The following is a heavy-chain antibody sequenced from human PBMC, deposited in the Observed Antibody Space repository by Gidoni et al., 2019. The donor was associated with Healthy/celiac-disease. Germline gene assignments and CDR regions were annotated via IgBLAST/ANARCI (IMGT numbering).Heavy chain of an antibody. CDR1: GFTFSSYG. CDR3: ARDPAENYDRFPCLDY. D-gene: IGHD3-16*01. J-gene: IGHJ4*02. Sequence: QPGRSLRLSCAASGFTFSSYGMHWVRQAPGKGLEWVAVIWYDGSNKYYADSVKGRFTISRDNSKNTLYLQMNSLRAEDTAVYYCARDPAENYDRFPCLDYWGQGTLVTVSS. V-gene: IGHV3-33*01. CDR2: IWYDGSNK.